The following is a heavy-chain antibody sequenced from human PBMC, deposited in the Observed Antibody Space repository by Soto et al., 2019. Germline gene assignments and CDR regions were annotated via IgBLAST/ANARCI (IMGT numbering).Heavy chain of an antibody. V-gene: IGHV3-21*01. CDR3: ARDQRDVVGATTVGQNQDYYYYGMDV. D-gene: IGHD1-26*01. CDR1: GFTFSSYS. CDR2: ISSSSSYI. J-gene: IGHJ6*02. Sequence: EVQLVESGGGLVKPGGSLRLSCAASGFTFSSYSMNWVRQAPGKGLEWVSSISSSSSYIYYADSVKGRFTISRDNAKNSLYLQMNSLRAEDTAVYYCARDQRDVVGATTVGQNQDYYYYGMDVWGQGTTVTVSS.